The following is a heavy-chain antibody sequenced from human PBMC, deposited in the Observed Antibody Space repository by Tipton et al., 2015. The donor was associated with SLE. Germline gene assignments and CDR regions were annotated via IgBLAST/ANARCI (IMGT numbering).Heavy chain of an antibody. V-gene: IGHV4-39*07. CDR1: GGSISSSSYY. CDR3: ARDRMAGFYFDY. Sequence: TLSLTCTVSGGSISSSSYYWGWIRQPPGKGLEWIGSIYYSGSTYYNPSLKSRVTISVDTSKNQFSLKLSSVTAADTAVYYCARDRMAGFYFDYLGQGTLVTVSS. CDR2: IYYSGST. D-gene: IGHD6-19*01. J-gene: IGHJ4*02.